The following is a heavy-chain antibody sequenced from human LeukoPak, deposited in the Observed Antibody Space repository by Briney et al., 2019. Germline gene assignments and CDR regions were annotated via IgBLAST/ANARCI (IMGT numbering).Heavy chain of an antibody. J-gene: IGHJ3*02. V-gene: IGHV4-39*01. Sequence: SETLSLTCTVSGGSISSSSYYWGWIRQPPGKGLEWIGSIYYSGSTYYKSSLKSRVTISVDTSKNQFSLKLSSVTAADTAVYYCARHQWAYVQGAFNIWGQGTMVTVSS. CDR1: GGSISSSSYY. CDR2: IYYSGST. CDR3: ARHQWAYVQGAFNI. D-gene: IGHD3-10*02.